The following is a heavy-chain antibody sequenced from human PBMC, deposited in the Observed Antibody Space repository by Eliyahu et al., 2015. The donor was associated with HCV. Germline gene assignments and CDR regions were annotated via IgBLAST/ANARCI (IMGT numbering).Heavy chain of an antibody. Sequence: EVQLVESGGGLVQPGGSLRLSCAASGFTFSSYSMNWGRQAPGKGLEWVSYISSSSSTIYYADSVKGRFTISRDNAKNSLYLQMNSLRAEDTAVYYCVMFGDGAPGGGYWSQGTLVTVSS. CDR1: GFTFSSYS. D-gene: IGHD3-10*02. V-gene: IGHV3-48*01. J-gene: IGHJ4*02. CDR2: ISSSSSTI. CDR3: VMFGDGAPGGGY.